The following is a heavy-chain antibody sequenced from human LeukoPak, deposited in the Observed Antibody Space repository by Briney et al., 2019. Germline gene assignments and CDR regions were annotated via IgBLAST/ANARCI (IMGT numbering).Heavy chain of an antibody. CDR2: INHSGRT. CDR1: GGSFSGYY. J-gene: IGHJ4*02. Sequence: SETLSLTCAVYGGSFSGYYWSWIRQPPGKGLEWIGEINHSGRTNYNPSLKSRVTISVDTSKNQFSLKLSSVTAADTAVYYCARTYSSSSGEPFDYWGQGTLVTVSS. CDR3: ARTYSSSSGEPFDY. V-gene: IGHV4-34*01. D-gene: IGHD6-6*01.